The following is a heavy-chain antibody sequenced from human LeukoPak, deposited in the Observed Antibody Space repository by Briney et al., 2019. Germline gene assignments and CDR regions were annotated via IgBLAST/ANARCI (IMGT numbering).Heavy chain of an antibody. CDR1: GFTFSSYA. D-gene: IGHD2-21*02. Sequence: GGSLRLSCAASGFTFSSYAMSWVRQAPGKGLEWVSAISGSGGSTYYADSVKGRFTISRDNSKNTLYLQMNSLRAEDTAVYYCAKEGRNCGGDCYPNDAFDIWGQGTMVTVSS. V-gene: IGHV3-23*01. CDR3: AKEGRNCGGDCYPNDAFDI. J-gene: IGHJ3*02. CDR2: ISGSGGST.